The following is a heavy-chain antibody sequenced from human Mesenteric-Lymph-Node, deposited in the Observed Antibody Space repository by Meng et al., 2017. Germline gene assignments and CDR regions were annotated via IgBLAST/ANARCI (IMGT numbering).Heavy chain of an antibody. V-gene: IGHV4-59*08. CDR1: GGSISSYY. J-gene: IGHJ4*02. CDR3: ARQSGYFDY. Sequence: QVQLRQSGPGLVTPSETLSLTCTVSGGSISSYYWSWIRQPPGKGLEWIGHIYYSGSTNYNPSLKSRVTISVDTSKNQFSLKLSSVTATDTAVYYCARQSGYFDYWGQGTLVTVSS. CDR2: IYYSGST. D-gene: IGHD3-10*01.